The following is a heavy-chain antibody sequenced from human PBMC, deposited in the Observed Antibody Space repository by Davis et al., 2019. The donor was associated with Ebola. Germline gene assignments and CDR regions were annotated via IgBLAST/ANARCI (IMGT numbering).Heavy chain of an antibody. CDR3: ARVPSPALSFLEWLPPT. J-gene: IGHJ4*02. CDR1: IGSIRSEGYY. V-gene: IGHV4-61*09. Sequence: LRLSCTVSIGSIRSEGYYWSWIRQPAGNGLEWIGHIYTTGTTNYNPSLKSRVSISVETSKNQFSLKVRSVTAADTAVYYCARVPSPALSFLEWLPPTWGQGTLVAVSS. CDR2: IYTTGTT. D-gene: IGHD3-3*02.